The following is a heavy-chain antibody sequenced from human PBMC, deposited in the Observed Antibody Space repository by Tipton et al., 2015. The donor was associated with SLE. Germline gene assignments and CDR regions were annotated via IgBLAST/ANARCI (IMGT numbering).Heavy chain of an antibody. V-gene: IGHV3-74*01. J-gene: IGHJ4*02. CDR2: ISGDGKNI. Sequence: SLRLSCAASGFSITSYWMHWARQAPGKGPVWVSRISGDGKNIDYVDSVRGRFTISGDNSKNTVFLQMNSLTTEDTAVYYCAREGGDYWGQGTLVTVSS. D-gene: IGHD3-16*01. CDR3: AREGGDY. CDR1: GFSITSYW.